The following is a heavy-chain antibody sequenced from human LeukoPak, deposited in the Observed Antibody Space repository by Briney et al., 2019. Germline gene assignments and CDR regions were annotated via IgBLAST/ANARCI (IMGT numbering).Heavy chain of an antibody. CDR1: GFTFSSYG. J-gene: IGHJ4*02. D-gene: IGHD2-15*01. Sequence: PGGSLRLSCAASGFTFSSYGMHWVRQAPGKGLEWVAVISYEGSNKYYADSVKGRFTISRDNSKNTLYLQMNSLRAEDTAVYYCAKDHIVVVVAATPMIDYWGQGTLVTVSS. CDR3: AKDHIVVVVAATPMIDY. V-gene: IGHV3-30*18. CDR2: ISYEGSNK.